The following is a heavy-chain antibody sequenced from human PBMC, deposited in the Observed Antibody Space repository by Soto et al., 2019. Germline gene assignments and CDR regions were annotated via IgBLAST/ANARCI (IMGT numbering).Heavy chain of an antibody. CDR3: ARGLDYDSSGYYLDF. J-gene: IGHJ4*02. Sequence: GGSLRLSWAASGFTFSTYGMHWVRQAPGKGLEWVAFIQYHGINKDYADSVKGRFTISRDNSRNTLYLQMNSLRAEDTAVYYCARGLDYDSSGYYLDFWGQGALVRVS. D-gene: IGHD3-22*01. V-gene: IGHV3-30*02. CDR1: GFTFSTYG. CDR2: IQYHGINK.